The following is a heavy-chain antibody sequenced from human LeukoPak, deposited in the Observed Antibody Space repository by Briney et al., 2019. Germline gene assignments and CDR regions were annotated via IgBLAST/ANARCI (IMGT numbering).Heavy chain of an antibody. CDR3: ARVGFGVHEFDY. J-gene: IGHJ4*02. CDR2: ISYDGSNK. D-gene: IGHD2-15*01. CDR1: GFTFSSYG. Sequence: GRSLRLSCAASGFTFSSYGMHWVRQAPGKGLEWVAVISYDGSNKYYADSVKGRFTISRDNAKNSLYLQMNSLRAEDTAVYYCARVGFGVHEFDYWGQGTLVTVSS. V-gene: IGHV3-30*03.